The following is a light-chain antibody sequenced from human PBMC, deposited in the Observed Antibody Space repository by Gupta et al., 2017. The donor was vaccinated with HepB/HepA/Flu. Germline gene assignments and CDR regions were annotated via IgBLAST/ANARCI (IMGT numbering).Light chain of an antibody. CDR1: QSLLYCANNKNY. CDR2: WAS. Sequence: DLVLTQSPGSLAVSLGERATINCKSSQSLLYCANNKNYLAWYRQKPGQPPALLIYWASTRESGVPDRFSGSGSGTDFTLTISRLQAEDVAVYYCQQYDSTPLTFGGGTKVEIK. CDR3: QQYDSTPLT. V-gene: IGKV4-1*01. J-gene: IGKJ4*01.